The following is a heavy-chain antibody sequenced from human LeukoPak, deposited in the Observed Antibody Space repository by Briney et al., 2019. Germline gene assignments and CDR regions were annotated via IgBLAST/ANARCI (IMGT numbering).Heavy chain of an antibody. CDR2: IYYSGST. J-gene: IGHJ4*02. CDR1: GGSISSYY. D-gene: IGHD3-22*01. Sequence: SETLTLNCTVSGGSISSYYWSWIRQPPGKGLEWVGYIYYSGSTNYNPSLKSRVTISVDTSKNQFSLKLSSVTAADTAVYYCARVSYDSSGLDFDYWGQGTLVTVSS. V-gene: IGHV4-59*01. CDR3: ARVSYDSSGLDFDY.